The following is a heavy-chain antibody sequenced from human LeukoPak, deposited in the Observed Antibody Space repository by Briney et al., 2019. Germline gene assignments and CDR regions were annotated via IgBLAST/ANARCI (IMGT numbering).Heavy chain of an antibody. CDR3: VADCYGDCID. CDR2: IVVGSGST. J-gene: IGHJ4*02. CDR1: GFIFSSSA. Sequence: SVKVSCKASGFIFSSSAVQWVRQARGQRLEWIGWIVVGSGSTNYAQNFQERVTITRDMSTSTAYMELSSLRSEDTAVYYCVADCYGDCIDWGQGTLVTVSS. D-gene: IGHD4-17*01. V-gene: IGHV1-58*01.